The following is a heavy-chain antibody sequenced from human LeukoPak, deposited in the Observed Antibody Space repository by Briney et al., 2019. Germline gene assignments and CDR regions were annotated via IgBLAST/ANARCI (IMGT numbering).Heavy chain of an antibody. CDR2: ISAYNGNT. J-gene: IGHJ6*02. D-gene: IGHD3-22*01. Sequence: AASVKVSCKASGYTFTSYGIRWVRQAPGQGLEWMGWISAYNGNTNYAQKLQGRVTMTTDTSTSTAYMELRSLRSDDTAVYYCARIYYDSSGYYCGMGVWGQGTTVTVFS. CDR1: GYTFTSYG. CDR3: ARIYYDSSGYYCGMGV. V-gene: IGHV1-18*01.